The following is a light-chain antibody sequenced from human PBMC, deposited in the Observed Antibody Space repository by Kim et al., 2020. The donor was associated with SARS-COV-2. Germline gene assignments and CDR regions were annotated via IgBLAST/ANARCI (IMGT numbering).Light chain of an antibody. CDR3: QQYDNLPLT. CDR2: DAS. V-gene: IGKV1-33*01. J-gene: IGKJ4*01. Sequence: DIQMTQSPSSLSASVGDRVTITCQASQDISNYLNWYQQKPEKAPKLLISDASNLEIGVPSRFSGSGSGTDFTFTIYSLQPEDIATYYCQQYDNLPLTFGGGTKVDIK. CDR1: QDISNY.